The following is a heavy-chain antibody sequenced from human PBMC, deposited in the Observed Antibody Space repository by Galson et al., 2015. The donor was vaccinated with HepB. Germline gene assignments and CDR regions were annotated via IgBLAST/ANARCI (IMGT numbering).Heavy chain of an antibody. CDR3: ARGAKTWFGALFGYYFDY. CDR1: GYTFNMHT. CDR2: INADNGNT. D-gene: IGHD3-10*01. J-gene: IGHJ4*02. Sequence: SVKVSCKASGYTFNMHTIHWVRQAPGQRLEWMGWINADNGNTKYSQSFQGRVTITRDTFASTAYMELSSLTSGDTAVYYCARGAKTWFGALFGYYFDYWGQGTLVTVSS. V-gene: IGHV1-3*01.